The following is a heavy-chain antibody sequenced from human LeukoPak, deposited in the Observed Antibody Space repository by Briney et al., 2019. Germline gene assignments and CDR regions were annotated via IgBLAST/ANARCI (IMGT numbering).Heavy chain of an antibody. Sequence: SETLSLTCAVYGGSFSGYYWSWIRQPPGKGLEWIGEINHSGSTNYNPSLKSRVTISVDTSKNQFSLKLGSVTAADTAVYYCARVVAVAGTLLDYWGQGTLVTVSS. V-gene: IGHV4-34*01. CDR1: GGSFSGYY. J-gene: IGHJ4*02. CDR2: INHSGST. D-gene: IGHD6-19*01. CDR3: ARVVAVAGTLLDY.